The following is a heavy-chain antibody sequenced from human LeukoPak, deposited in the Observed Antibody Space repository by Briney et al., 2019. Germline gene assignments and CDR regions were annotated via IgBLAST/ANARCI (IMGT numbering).Heavy chain of an antibody. D-gene: IGHD2-21*02. Sequence: GGSLRLSCAASGFTFSSYSMNWVRQAPGKGLEWVSSISSSSSYIYYADSVKGRFTISRDNAKNSLYLQMNSLRAEDTAVYYCARDPRDCGGDCYSGGDFWFDPWGQGTLVTVSS. V-gene: IGHV3-21*01. CDR3: ARDPRDCGGDCYSGGDFWFDP. CDR1: GFTFSSYS. J-gene: IGHJ5*02. CDR2: ISSSSSYI.